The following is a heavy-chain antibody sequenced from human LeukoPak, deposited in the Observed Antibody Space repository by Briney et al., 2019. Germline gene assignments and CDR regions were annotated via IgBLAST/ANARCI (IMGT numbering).Heavy chain of an antibody. V-gene: IGHV3-23*01. CDR1: GFTFTSSA. CDR2: ISGSGHST. D-gene: IGHD3-16*01. J-gene: IGHJ4*02. CDR3: AKEWGSFPPYFDY. Sequence: GGSLRLSCAASGFTFTSSAMSWVRQAPGKGLEWVSAISGSGHSTDYADSVKGRFTVSRDNSKNTLYLQMNSLRAEDTAVYYCAKEWGSFPPYFDYWGQGTLVTVSS.